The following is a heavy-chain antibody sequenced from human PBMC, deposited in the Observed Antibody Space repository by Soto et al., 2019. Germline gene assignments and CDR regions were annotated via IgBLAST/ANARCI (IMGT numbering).Heavy chain of an antibody. J-gene: IGHJ4*02. CDR1: GGTFSSYA. V-gene: IGHV1-18*01. CDR2: ISANNGNT. CDR3: ARDLYSSSLLPDY. D-gene: IGHD6-6*01. Sequence: ASVKVSCKASGGTFSSYAISWVRQAPGQGLEWMGGISANNGNTNYAQKLQGRVTMTTDTSTSTAYMELRSLRSDDTAVYYCARDLYSSSLLPDYWGQGTLVTVSS.